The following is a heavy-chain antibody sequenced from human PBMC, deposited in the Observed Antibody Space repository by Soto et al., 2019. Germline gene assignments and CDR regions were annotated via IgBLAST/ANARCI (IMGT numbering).Heavy chain of an antibody. CDR2: ISAYNGNT. D-gene: IGHD3-10*01. CDR3: ARTGFVRRFGEFTIL. Sequence: QVKLVQSGAEVKKPGASVKVSCKASGYTFTSYGISWVRQAPGQGLEWMGWISAYNGNTNYAQKLQGRVTMTTDTSTSTAYMELRSLRSDYTAVYYCARTGFVRRFGEFTILWGQGTLVTVSS. CDR1: GYTFTSYG. V-gene: IGHV1-18*01. J-gene: IGHJ4*02.